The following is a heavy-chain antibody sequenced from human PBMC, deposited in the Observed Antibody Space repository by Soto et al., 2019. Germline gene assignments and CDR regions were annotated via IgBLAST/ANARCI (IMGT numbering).Heavy chain of an antibody. Sequence: GASVKVSXKASGGTFSSYAISWVRQAPGQGLEWMGGIIPIFGTANYAQKFQGRVTSTADEPTSTAYMELSSLRSEDTAVYYCARSLGYCIGGSGDPTPPFDFCGQGNLVTVSS. J-gene: IGHJ4*01. CDR2: IIPIFGTA. D-gene: IGHD2-15*01. V-gene: IGHV1-69*13. CDR3: ARSLGYCIGGSGDPTPPFDF. CDR1: GGTFSSYA.